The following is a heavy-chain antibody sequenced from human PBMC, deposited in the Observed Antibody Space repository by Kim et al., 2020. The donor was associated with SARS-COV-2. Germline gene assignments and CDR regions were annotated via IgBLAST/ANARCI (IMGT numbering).Heavy chain of an antibody. Sequence: TANYAQKFQGRVTITADESTSTAYMELSSLRSEDTAVYYCASGFQWELLTWGQGTLVTVSS. J-gene: IGHJ5*02. V-gene: IGHV1-69*01. D-gene: IGHD1-26*01. CDR2: TA. CDR3: ASGFQWELLT.